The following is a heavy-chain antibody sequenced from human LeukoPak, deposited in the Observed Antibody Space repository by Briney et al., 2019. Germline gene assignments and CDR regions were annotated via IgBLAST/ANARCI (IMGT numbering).Heavy chain of an antibody. Sequence: GGSLRLSCAASGFTVSTNYMTWVRQAPGRGLEWVSIIYSGGSTYYAEYVKGRFTISRDNSKNTLYPQMNSLRAEDTAVYYCARVLRGSGSCFDYWGQGTLVTVSS. CDR1: GFTVSTNY. CDR3: ARVLRGSGSCFDY. J-gene: IGHJ4*02. D-gene: IGHD2-15*01. V-gene: IGHV3-66*01. CDR2: IYSGGST.